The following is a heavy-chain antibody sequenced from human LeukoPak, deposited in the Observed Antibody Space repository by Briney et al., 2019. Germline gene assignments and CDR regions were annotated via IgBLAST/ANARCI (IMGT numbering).Heavy chain of an antibody. V-gene: IGHV4-4*07. J-gene: IGHJ6*03. CDR1: GGSISSYY. CDR2: IYTSGST. Sequence: SETLSLTCTLSGGSISSYYWSWIRQPAGKGLEWIGRIYTSGSTNYNPSLKSRVTMSVDTSKNQFSLKLSSVTAADTAVYYCARSQGVLANYYYYMDVWGKGTTVTVSS. CDR3: ARSQGVLANYYYYMDV.